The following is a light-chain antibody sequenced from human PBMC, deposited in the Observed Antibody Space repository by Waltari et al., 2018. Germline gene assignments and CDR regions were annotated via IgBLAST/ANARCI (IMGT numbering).Light chain of an antibody. Sequence: DVQLTQSPSSVSASVGDRVTITCRASQDISNFLAWYRQKPGKAPKFLIYAASTLQTGVPSRFSGSGSGTEFTLTISGLQPEDFAAYFCQQGNNFPPTFGQGTEVQI. V-gene: IGKV1-12*01. CDR3: QQGNNFPPT. CDR1: QDISNF. CDR2: AAS. J-gene: IGKJ1*01.